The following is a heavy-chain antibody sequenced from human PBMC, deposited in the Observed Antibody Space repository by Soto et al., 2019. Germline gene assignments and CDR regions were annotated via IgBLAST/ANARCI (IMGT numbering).Heavy chain of an antibody. D-gene: IGHD6-19*01. CDR2: TYYRSKWYN. CDR3: ARDLIAVAGSAGVWFDP. V-gene: IGHV6-1*01. CDR1: GDSVSSNSAS. J-gene: IGHJ5*02. Sequence: PSQTLSLTCAISGDSVSSNSASWNWIRQSPSRDLEWLGRTYYRSKWYNDYAVSVKSRITINPDTSENQFSLQLNSVTPEDTAVYYCARDLIAVAGSAGVWFDPWGQGTLVTVSS.